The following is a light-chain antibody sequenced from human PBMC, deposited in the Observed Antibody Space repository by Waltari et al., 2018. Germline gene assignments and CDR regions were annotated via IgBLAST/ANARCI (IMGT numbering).Light chain of an antibody. CDR2: GAF. CDR3: QQRSNWPPLT. V-gene: IGKV3D-20*02. Sequence: EIVLTQSPGTLFLSPGESATLSCRASQSVSNNQLAWYQQSPGQAPRLVIYGAFARATAIPDRFSGTGSGTDFTLTISRLEPEDFAVYYCQQRSNWPPLTFGGGTKVEIK. CDR1: QSVSNNQ. J-gene: IGKJ4*01.